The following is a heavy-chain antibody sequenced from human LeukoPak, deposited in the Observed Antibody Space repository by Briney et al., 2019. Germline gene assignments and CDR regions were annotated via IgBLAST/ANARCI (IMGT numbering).Heavy chain of an antibody. V-gene: IGHV3-7*01. CDR2: IKQDGSEK. D-gene: IGHD3-22*01. CDR3: ARDGSESTGYYYAL. J-gene: IGHJ4*02. Sequence: GGSLRLSCAASGFTVSSNYMSWVRQAPGKGLEWVANIKQDGSEKYYVDSVKGRFTISRDNAKNSLYLQMNSLRAEDTAVYYCARDGSESTGYYYALWGQGTLVTVSS. CDR1: GFTVSSNY.